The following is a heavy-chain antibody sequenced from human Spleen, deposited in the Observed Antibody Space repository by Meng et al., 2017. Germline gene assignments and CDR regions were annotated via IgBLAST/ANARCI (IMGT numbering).Heavy chain of an antibody. V-gene: IGHV3-73*01. J-gene: IGHJ4*02. Sequence: GESLKISCAVSGVTFSGSDIHWVRQASGKGLEWVGRIETKPNNYATSYGESLRGRFTISRDDSKNMAYLQMNSLETEDTAVYYCARSGSSWYQLDYWGQGTLVTVSS. CDR1: GVTFSGSD. D-gene: IGHD6-13*01. CDR3: ARSGSSWYQLDY. CDR2: IETKPNNYAT.